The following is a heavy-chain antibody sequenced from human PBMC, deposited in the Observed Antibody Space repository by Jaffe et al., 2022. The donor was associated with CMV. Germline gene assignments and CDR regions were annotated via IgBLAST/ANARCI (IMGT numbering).Heavy chain of an antibody. CDR2: IIPILGIA. CDR1: GGTFSSYA. J-gene: IGHJ4*02. CDR3: AREGYSYGYVGTTFSY. D-gene: IGHD5-18*01. Sequence: QVQLVQSGAEVKKPGSSVKVSCKASGGTFSSYAISWVRQAPGQGLEWMGRIIPILGIANYAQKFQGRVTITADKSTSTAYMELSSLRSEDTAVYYCAREGYSYGYVGTTFSYWGQGTLVTVSS. V-gene: IGHV1-69*09.